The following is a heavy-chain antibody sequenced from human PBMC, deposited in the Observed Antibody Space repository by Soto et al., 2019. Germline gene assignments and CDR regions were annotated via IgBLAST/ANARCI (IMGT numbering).Heavy chain of an antibody. D-gene: IGHD6-13*01. Sequence: PGGSLRLSCAASGFTFSSYGMHWVRQAPGKGLEWVAVISYDGSNKYYADSVKGRFTISRDNSKNTLYLQMNSLRAEDTAVYYCAKDLEYSSSWYGDDYWGQGTLVTVSS. CDR2: ISYDGSNK. CDR3: AKDLEYSSSWYGDDY. V-gene: IGHV3-30*18. J-gene: IGHJ4*02. CDR1: GFTFSSYG.